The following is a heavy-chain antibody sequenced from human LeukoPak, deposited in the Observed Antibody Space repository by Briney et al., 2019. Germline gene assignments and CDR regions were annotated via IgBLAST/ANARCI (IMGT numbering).Heavy chain of an antibody. CDR1: GYTRTELS. D-gene: IGHD2-2*02. CDR3: ATDRKCSSTSCYSLRDYYDMDV. Sequence: ASVKVSCKVSGYTRTELSMHWVRQAPGKALEWMGGFDPEDGETIYAQKFQGRVTMTEDTSTDTAYMELSSLRSEDTAVYYCATDRKCSSTSCYSLRDYYDMDVWGQGTTVTVSS. CDR2: FDPEDGET. J-gene: IGHJ6*02. V-gene: IGHV1-24*01.